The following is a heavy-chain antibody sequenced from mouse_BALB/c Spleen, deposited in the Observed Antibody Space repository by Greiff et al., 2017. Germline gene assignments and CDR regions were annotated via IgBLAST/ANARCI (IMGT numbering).Heavy chain of an antibody. D-gene: IGHD1-1*02. CDR1: GDSITSGY. Sequence: EVQLQQSGPSLVKPSQTLSLTCSVTGDSITSGYWNWIRKFPGNKLEYMGYISYSGSTYYNPSLKSRISITRDTSKNQYYLQLNSVTTEDTATYYCARSLYGGWYFDVWGAGTTVTVSS. CDR2: ISYSGST. V-gene: IGHV3-8*02. CDR3: ARSLYGGWYFDV. J-gene: IGHJ1*01.